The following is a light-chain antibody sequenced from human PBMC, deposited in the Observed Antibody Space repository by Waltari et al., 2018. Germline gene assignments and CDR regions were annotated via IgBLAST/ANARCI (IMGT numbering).Light chain of an antibody. V-gene: IGLV2-14*01. CDR3: SSYTSSTTLYV. CDR1: SSDAGGYNF. J-gene: IGLJ1*01. Sequence: QSALTQPASVSGSPGQSITLPCTGTSSDAGGYNFVSWYQHSPDKAPKVMIFDVSNRPAGGSGRFSGSKSGNTASLTISGLQAEDEADYYCSSYTSSTTLYVFGTGTKVTVL. CDR2: DVS.